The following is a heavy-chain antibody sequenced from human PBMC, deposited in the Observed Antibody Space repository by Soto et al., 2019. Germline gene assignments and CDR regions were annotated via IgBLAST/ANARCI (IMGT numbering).Heavy chain of an antibody. D-gene: IGHD2-8*01. CDR2: INPKSGGT. CDR3: ARGDCTHCSNGVCSFFYNHDMDV. V-gene: IGHV1-2*04. J-gene: IGHJ6*02. Sequence: ASVKVSCKASGYSFTDYHIHWVRQAPGQGLEWLGRINPKSGGTSTAQKFQGWVTMTTDTSISTASMELTRLTSDDTAIYYCARGDCTHCSNGVCSFFYNHDMDVWGQRTTVTVSS. CDR1: GYSFTDYH.